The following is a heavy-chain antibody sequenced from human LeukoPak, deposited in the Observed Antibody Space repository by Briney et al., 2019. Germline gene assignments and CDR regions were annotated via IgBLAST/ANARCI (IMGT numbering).Heavy chain of an antibody. CDR1: GFTFSSYA. Sequence: GGSLRLSCAASGFTFSSYAMSWVRQAPGKGLEWVSAISGSGGSTYYADSVKGRFTISRDNSKNTLYLQMNSLRAEDTAVYYCAIGWLRGDYYGRDVWGQGTTVIVSS. J-gene: IGHJ6*02. CDR2: ISGSGGST. V-gene: IGHV3-23*01. D-gene: IGHD5-12*01. CDR3: AIGWLRGDYYGRDV.